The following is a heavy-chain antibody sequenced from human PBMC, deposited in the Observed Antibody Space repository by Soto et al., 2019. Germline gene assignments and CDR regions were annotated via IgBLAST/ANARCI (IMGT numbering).Heavy chain of an antibody. D-gene: IGHD1-1*01. J-gene: IGHJ5*02. Sequence: QVQLQESGPGLVKPSGTLSLTCAVSGGSVSSSHWWSWVRQPPGKGLEWIGEIHHSGGTHYNPSLKSRVTMSVDKSKNQFSLKLSSVTAADTAMYYCSRALDTTGTTDAWGQGTLVTVSS. V-gene: IGHV4-4*02. CDR1: GGSVSSSHW. CDR2: IHHSGGT. CDR3: SRALDTTGTTDA.